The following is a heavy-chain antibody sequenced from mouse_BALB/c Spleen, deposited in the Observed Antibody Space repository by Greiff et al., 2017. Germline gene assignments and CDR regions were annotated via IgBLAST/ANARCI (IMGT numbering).Heavy chain of an antibody. CDR2: IWSGGST. CDR3: ARPLSTMIKAAFAY. D-gene: IGHD2-4*01. V-gene: IGHV2-2*02. J-gene: IGHJ3*01. CDR1: GFSFTSYG. Sequence: VQLQQSGPGLVQPSQSLSITCTVSGFSFTSYGVHWVRQSPGKGLEWLGVIWSGGSTDYNAAFISRLSISKDNSKSQVFFKMNSLQANDTAIYYCARPLSTMIKAAFAYWGQGTLVTVSA.